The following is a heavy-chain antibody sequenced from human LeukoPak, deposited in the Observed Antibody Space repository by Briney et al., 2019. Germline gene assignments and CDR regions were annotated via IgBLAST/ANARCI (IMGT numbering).Heavy chain of an antibody. Sequence: ASVKVSCKASGYTFTDHYIHWVRQAPGQGLEWMGWINPKSGATKYAQKFQGRVTVTRVTSISTAYVELSSLRSDDTAVYHCASVYSGYDLSQLDFWGQGTLVTVSS. J-gene: IGHJ4*02. CDR3: ASVYSGYDLSQLDF. CDR2: INPKSGAT. D-gene: IGHD5-12*01. V-gene: IGHV1-2*02. CDR1: GYTFTDHY.